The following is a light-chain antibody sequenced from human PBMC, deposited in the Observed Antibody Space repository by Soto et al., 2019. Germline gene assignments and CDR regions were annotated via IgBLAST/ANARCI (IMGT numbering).Light chain of an antibody. J-gene: IGKJ1*01. CDR3: QQYNNWPQT. CDR2: GAS. CDR1: QSVSSN. Sequence: VXXQXPXTXXVSXGERATLSCRASQSVSSNLAWYQQKPGQAPRLLIYGASTRATGIPARFSGSGSGTEFTLTISSLQSEDFAVYYCQQYNNWPQTFGQGTKVEIK. V-gene: IGKV3-15*01.